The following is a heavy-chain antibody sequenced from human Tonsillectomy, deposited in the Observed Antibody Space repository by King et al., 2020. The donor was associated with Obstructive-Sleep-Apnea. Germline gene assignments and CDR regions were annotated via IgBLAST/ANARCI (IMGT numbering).Heavy chain of an antibody. V-gene: IGHV3-23*04. CDR3: AKARPMLSGDYAPLPFPFDY. CDR1: GFTFSSYA. J-gene: IGHJ4*02. Sequence: EVQLVESGGGLLQPGGSLRLSCVVSGFTFSSYAMAWVRQAPGKGLEWVSGISGDGGGTYYADSVKGRLTISRDNSKNTLYLQMNSLRAEDSAVYYCAKARPMLSGDYAPLPFPFDYWGQGTLVIVSS. D-gene: IGHD4-17*01. CDR2: ISGDGGGT.